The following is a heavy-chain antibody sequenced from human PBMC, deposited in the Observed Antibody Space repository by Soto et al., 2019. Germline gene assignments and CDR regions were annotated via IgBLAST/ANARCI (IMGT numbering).Heavy chain of an antibody. CDR1: GFTFSSYA. CDR2: VSGSGGST. CDR3: AHRPFGTMVGRQVWFDP. V-gene: IGHV3-23*01. J-gene: IGHJ5*02. Sequence: GGSLRLSCAASGFTFSSYAMSWVRQAPGKGLEWISAVSGSGGSTYYADSVKGRFTISRDNSKDTLYLQMNNLRAEDTATYYFAHRPFGTMVGRQVWFDPWGQGTLVTVSS. D-gene: IGHD3-10*01.